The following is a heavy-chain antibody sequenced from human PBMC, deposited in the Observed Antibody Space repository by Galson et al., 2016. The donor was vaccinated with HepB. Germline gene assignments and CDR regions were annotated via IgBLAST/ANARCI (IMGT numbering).Heavy chain of an antibody. D-gene: IGHD3-10*01. CDR2: INIASNVI. CDR3: ARMYSGSYLAHFDY. J-gene: IGHJ4*02. Sequence: SLRLSCAASGFTFSSYSMNWVRQAPGKGLEWLSYINIASNVIHYADSVKGLFTISRDNAKNSLYLQLSTLRHEDTAMYYCARMYSGSYLAHFDYWGQGALVTVSS. V-gene: IGHV3-48*02. CDR1: GFTFSSYS.